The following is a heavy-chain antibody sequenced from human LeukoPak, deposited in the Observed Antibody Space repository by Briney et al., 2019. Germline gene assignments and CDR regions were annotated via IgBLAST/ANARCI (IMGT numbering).Heavy chain of an antibody. D-gene: IGHD6-13*01. CDR1: GGSFSGYY. CDR2: INHSGST. CDR3: ARGGGYSSSWYGD. Sequence: PSETLSLTCAVYGGSFSGYYWSWIRQPPGKGLEWIGEINHSGSTNYNPSLKSRVTISVDTSKNQFSLKLSSVTAADTAVYYCARGGGYSSSWYGDWGQGTLVTVSS. J-gene: IGHJ4*02. V-gene: IGHV4-34*01.